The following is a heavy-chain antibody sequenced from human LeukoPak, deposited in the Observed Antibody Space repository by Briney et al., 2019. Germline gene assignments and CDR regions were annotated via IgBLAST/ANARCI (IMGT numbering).Heavy chain of an antibody. CDR3: ARGGSRVKTKRWFDP. CDR1: GGSISSSSYY. Sequence: PSETLSLTCTVSGGSISSSSYYWGWIRRPPGKGLEWIGSIHYSGSTNYNPSLKSRVTISVDTSKNQFSLKLSSVTAADTAVYYCARGGSRVKTKRWFDPWGQGTLVTVSS. D-gene: IGHD6-13*01. J-gene: IGHJ5*02. V-gene: IGHV4-39*07. CDR2: IHYSGST.